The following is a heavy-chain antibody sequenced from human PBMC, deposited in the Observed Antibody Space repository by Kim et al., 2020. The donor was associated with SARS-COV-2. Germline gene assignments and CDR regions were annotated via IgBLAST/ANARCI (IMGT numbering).Heavy chain of an antibody. D-gene: IGHD6-6*01. J-gene: IGHJ6*02. CDR2: INHSGST. V-gene: IGHV4-34*01. CDR3: ARYEQLVPGYYYYGMDV. CDR1: GGSFSGYY. Sequence: SETLSLTCAVYGGSFSGYYWSWIRQPPGKGLEWIGEINHSGSTNYNPSLKSRVTISVDTSKNQFSLKLSSVTAADTAVYYCARYEQLVPGYYYYGMDVWGQGTTVTVSS.